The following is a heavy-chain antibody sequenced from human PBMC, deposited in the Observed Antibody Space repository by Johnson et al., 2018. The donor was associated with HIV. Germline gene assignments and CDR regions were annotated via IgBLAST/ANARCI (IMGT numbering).Heavy chain of an antibody. V-gene: IGHV3-30*02. J-gene: IGHJ3*02. Sequence: QVQLVESGGGLIQPGGSLRLSCAASGFTFSSYGMHWVRQAPGKGLEWVAFIRYDGSNKYYADSVTGRFTISRDNSKNTLYLQMNSLRAEDTAVYYCARDSPGAEWELRSGAFDIWGQGTMVTVSS. D-gene: IGHD1-26*01. CDR3: ARDSPGAEWELRSGAFDI. CDR1: GFTFSSYG. CDR2: IRYDGSNK.